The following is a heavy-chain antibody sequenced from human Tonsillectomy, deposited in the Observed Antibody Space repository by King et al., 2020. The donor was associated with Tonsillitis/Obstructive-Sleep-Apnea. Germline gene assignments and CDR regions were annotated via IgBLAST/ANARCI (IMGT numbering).Heavy chain of an antibody. V-gene: IGHV4-39*02. J-gene: IGHJ5*02. D-gene: IGHD3-3*01. CDR1: GGSISSTNYY. CDR2: IHYSGST. CDR3: ARLSDFWSGYFGWFDP. Sequence: QVQLQESGPGLVKPSETLSLTCTVSGGSISSTNYYWGWVRQPPEKGLEWIGSIHYSGSTYYNPSLKSRLNISVDTSKNHFSLNLNSVTAADTAVYYCARLSDFWSGYFGWFDPWGQGTLVTVSS.